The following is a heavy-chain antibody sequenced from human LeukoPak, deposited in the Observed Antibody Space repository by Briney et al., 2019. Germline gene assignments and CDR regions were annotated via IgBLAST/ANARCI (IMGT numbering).Heavy chain of an antibody. Sequence: ASVKVSCKASGYTFTGYYMHWVRQAPGQGLEWMGWINPNSGGTNYAQKFQGRVTMTEDTSTDTAYMELSSLRSEDTAVYYCATAIFGVVIPAWGQGTLVTVSS. CDR2: INPNSGGT. V-gene: IGHV1-2*02. J-gene: IGHJ5*02. CDR1: GYTFTGYY. D-gene: IGHD3-3*01. CDR3: ATAIFGVVIPA.